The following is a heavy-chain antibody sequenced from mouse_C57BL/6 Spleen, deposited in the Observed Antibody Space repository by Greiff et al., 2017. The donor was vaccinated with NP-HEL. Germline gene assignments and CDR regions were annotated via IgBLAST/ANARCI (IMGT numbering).Heavy chain of an antibody. CDR2: IYPGSGNT. D-gene: IGHD1-1*01. CDR1: GYSFTSYY. J-gene: IGHJ4*01. Sequence: QVQLQQSGPELVKPGASVKISCKASGYSFTSYYIHWVKQRPGQGLEWIGWIYPGSGNTKYNEKFKGKATLTADTSSSTAYMQLSSLTSEDSAVYYCARFDYYGSNYAMDYWGQGTSVTVSS. CDR3: ARFDYYGSNYAMDY. V-gene: IGHV1-66*01.